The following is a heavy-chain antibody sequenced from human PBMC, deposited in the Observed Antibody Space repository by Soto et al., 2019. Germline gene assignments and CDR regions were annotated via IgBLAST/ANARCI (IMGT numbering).Heavy chain of an antibody. CDR3: ARDHHVVPAASLDY. CDR1: GFTFSSYS. D-gene: IGHD2-2*01. CDR2: ISSSSSYI. V-gene: IGHV3-21*01. J-gene: IGHJ4*02. Sequence: GGSLRLSCAASGFTFSSYSMNWVRQAPGKGLEWVSSISSSSSYIYYADSVKGRFTISRDNAKNSLYLQMNSLRAEDTAVYYCARDHHVVPAASLDYWGQGTLVTVSS.